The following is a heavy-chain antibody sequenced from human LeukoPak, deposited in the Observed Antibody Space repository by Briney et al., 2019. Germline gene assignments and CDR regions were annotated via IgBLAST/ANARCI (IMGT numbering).Heavy chain of an antibody. D-gene: IGHD3-16*01. V-gene: IGHV4-59*01. CDR2: TSSSGTP. CDR1: GDSISDFY. J-gene: IGHJ3*02. Sequence: SETLSLTCSVSGDSISDFYWTWIRQPPGMGLEWIGYTSSSGTPTYSPSLKSRVSLSADASKNQLSLKVTSVTAADTALYYCARVASSVSDIWGQGRLVIVSS. CDR3: ARVASSVSDI.